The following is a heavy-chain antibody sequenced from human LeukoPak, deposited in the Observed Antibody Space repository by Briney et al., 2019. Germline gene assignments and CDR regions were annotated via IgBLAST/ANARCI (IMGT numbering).Heavy chain of an antibody. V-gene: IGHV3-74*03. CDR2: IKGDGGEI. CDR3: ASESTSRNWYN. CDR1: GFTFSNYW. D-gene: IGHD6-13*01. Sequence: GGSLRLSCAASGFTFSNYWMRWVRQAPGKGLVWVSGIKGDGGEITYADSVKGRVTISRDNAKNTVYLQLNSLRAEDTAVYYCASESTSRNWYNWGQGTLVTVSS. J-gene: IGHJ4*02.